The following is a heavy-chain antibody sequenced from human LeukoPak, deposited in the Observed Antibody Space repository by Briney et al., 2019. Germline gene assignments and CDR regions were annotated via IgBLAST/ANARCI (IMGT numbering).Heavy chain of an antibody. V-gene: IGHV3-30*18. Sequence: GGSLRLSCAASGFSFSTFGMHWVRQTPGKGLEWVSHISKNESNKYYADSVKGRFTISRDTSKNTLFLQMNSLRAEDTAVYYCAKDNPVLEYWGQGTLVAVSS. J-gene: IGHJ4*02. CDR2: ISKNESNK. CDR3: AKDNPVLEY. CDR1: GFSFSTFG.